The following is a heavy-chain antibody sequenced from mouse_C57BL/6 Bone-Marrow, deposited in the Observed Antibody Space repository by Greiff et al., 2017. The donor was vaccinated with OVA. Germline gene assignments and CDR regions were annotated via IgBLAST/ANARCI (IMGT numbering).Heavy chain of an antibody. J-gene: IGHJ4*01. CDR2: IWRGGST. CDR3: AKKRYYAMDY. V-gene: IGHV2-5*01. CDR1: GFSLTSYG. Sequence: VKLMESGPGLVQPSQSLSITCTVSGFSLTSYGVHWVRQSPGKGLEWLGVIWRGGSTDYNAAFMSRLSITKDNSKSQVFFTMNSLQADDTAIYYCAKKRYYAMDYWGQGTSVTVSS.